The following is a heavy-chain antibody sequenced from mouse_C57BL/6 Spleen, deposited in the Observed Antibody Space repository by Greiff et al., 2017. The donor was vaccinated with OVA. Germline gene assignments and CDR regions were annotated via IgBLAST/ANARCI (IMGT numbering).Heavy chain of an antibody. CDR3: ARHDGYDDAMDY. CDR1: GFTFSSYG. D-gene: IGHD2-2*01. V-gene: IGHV5-6*01. J-gene: IGHJ4*01. CDR2: ISSGGSYT. Sequence: EVKVVESGGDLVKPGGSLKLSCAASGFTFSSYGMSWVRQTPDKRLEWVATISSGGSYTYYPDSVKGRFTISRDNAKNTLYLQMSSLKSEDTAMYYCARHDGYDDAMDYWGQGTSVTVSS.